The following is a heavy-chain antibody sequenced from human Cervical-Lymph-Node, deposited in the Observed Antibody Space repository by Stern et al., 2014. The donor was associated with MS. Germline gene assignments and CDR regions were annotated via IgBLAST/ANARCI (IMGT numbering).Heavy chain of an antibody. V-gene: IGHV1-18*01. CDR2: NSAYNGDT. CDR1: GYTFTNYG. CDR3: ARTYVRAFDY. D-gene: IGHD3-16*01. Sequence: QVQLVESGSEVKKPGASVKVSCKASGYTFTNYGITWVRQAPGRGLEWMGWNSAYNGDTNYAQNRQGRVTMTTDTSMTTAYMELRSLRSDDTAVYYCARTYVRAFDYWGQGSLVTVSS. J-gene: IGHJ4*02.